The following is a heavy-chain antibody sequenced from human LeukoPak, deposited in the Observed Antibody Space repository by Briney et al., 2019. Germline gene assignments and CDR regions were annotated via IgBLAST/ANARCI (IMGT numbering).Heavy chain of an antibody. CDR2: IYYSGRT. CDR1: GGSISSSSYY. CDR3: AKIYQDSCAYHCAPDY. J-gene: IGHJ4*02. Sequence: SETLSLTCTVSGGSISSSSYYWGWLRQPPGTGLEWIGSIYYSGRTYYNPSLKSRVARAGGTSKNQVSLKLSSVTAADTAVYYCAKIYQDSCAYHCAPDYWGQGTLVTVSS. D-gene: IGHD3-22*01. V-gene: IGHV4-39*07.